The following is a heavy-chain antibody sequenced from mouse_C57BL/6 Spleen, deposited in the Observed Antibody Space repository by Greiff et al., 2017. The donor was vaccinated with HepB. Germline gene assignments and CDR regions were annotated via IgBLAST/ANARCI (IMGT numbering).Heavy chain of an antibody. D-gene: IGHD1-1*01. J-gene: IGHJ4*01. V-gene: IGHV1-53*01. CDR1: GYTFTSYW. CDR2: INPSNGGT. CDR3: ARRDYYGSRGNAMDY. Sequence: QVQLQQPGTELVKPGASVKLSCKASGYTFTSYWMHWVKQRPGQGLEWIGNINPSNGGTNYNEKFKSKATLTVDKSSSTAYMQLSSLTSEDTAGYYCARRDYYGSRGNAMDYWGQGTSVTVSS.